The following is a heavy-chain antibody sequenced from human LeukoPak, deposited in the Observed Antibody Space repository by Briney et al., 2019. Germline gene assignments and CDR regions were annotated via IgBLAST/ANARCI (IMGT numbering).Heavy chain of an antibody. CDR3: ARSEYSSSLDY. J-gene: IGHJ4*02. CDR1: GYTFTSYY. D-gene: IGHD6-6*01. CDR2: INPSGGST. Sequence: GASVKVSCKASGYTFTSYYMHWVRQAPGQGLEWMGIINPSGGSTSYAQKFQGRVTMTRDMSTSAVYMELSSLRSEGTAVYYCARSEYSSSLDYWGQGTLVTVSS. V-gene: IGHV1-46*01.